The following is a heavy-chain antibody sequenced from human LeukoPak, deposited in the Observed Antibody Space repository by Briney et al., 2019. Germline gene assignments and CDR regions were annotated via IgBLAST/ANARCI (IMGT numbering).Heavy chain of an antibody. CDR1: GGSVSSGSYY. CDR3: ARGSSSGSYHPLDP. V-gene: IGHV4-61*01. Sequence: SETLSLTCTVSGGSVSSGSYYWSWIRQPPGKGLEWVGYVYYTGSINYNPSLKSRVTISVDTSKNQFSLKLSSVTAADTAVYYCARGSSSGSYHPLDPWGQGTLVTVSS. CDR2: VYYTGSI. J-gene: IGHJ5*02. D-gene: IGHD3-10*01.